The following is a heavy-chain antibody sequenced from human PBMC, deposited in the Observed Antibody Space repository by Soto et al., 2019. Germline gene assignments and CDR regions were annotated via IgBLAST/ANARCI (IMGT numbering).Heavy chain of an antibody. J-gene: IGHJ4*02. CDR3: ARDKSYDILTGYDY. CDR2: IWYDGSNK. D-gene: IGHD3-9*01. Sequence: QAQLVESGGGVVQPGRSLRLSCAAAGFTLSSYGMHWVRQAPGKGLEWVPVIWYDGSNKYSADSVKGRLTISRENSKHALYQHRNSLRAEDTAVYYCARDKSYDILTGYDYWGQGTLGTVSS. CDR1: GFTLSSYG. V-gene: IGHV3-33*01.